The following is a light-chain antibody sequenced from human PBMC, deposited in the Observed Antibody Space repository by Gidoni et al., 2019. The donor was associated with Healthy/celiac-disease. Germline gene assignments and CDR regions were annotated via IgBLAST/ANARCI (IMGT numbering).Light chain of an antibody. CDR3: QQYYSTPIT. CDR1: QSVLYSSNNKNY. V-gene: IGKV4-1*01. J-gene: IGKJ3*01. CDR2: WAS. Sequence: DIVMTQSPDSLAVSLGERSTINCKSSQSVLYSSNNKNYLAWYQQKPGQPPKLLIYWASTRASGGPDRFSGSGSGTDFTHTISSLQAEDVAVYYCQQYYSTPITFXPXTKVYIK.